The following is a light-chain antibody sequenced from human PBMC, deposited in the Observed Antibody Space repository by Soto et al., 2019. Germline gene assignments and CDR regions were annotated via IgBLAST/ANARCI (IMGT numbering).Light chain of an antibody. J-gene: IGKJ1*01. CDR1: QSISNW. Sequence: DIQMTQSPSTLPASVGDRVTITCRASQSISNWLAWYQQKPGTAPKVLIYHASNLQSGVPSRFSGSGSGTEFTLTINKMQREDFATYYCQQTYNLPRTFGQGAKVDIK. CDR3: QQTYNLPRT. V-gene: IGKV1-5*01. CDR2: HAS.